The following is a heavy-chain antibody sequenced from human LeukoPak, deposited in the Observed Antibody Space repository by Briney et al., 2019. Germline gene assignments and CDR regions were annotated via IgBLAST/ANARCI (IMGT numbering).Heavy chain of an antibody. J-gene: IGHJ6*03. V-gene: IGHV4-39*07. CDR2: IYYSGST. Sequence: PSETLSLTCTVSGGSISSSSYYWGWIRQPPGKGLEWIGSIYYSGSTYYNPSLKSRVPISVDTSKNQFSLKLSSVTAADTAVYYCARDKRVAVAGTYIYYYYMDVWGNGTTVTIFS. D-gene: IGHD6-19*01. CDR1: GGSISSSSYY. CDR3: ARDKRVAVAGTYIYYYYMDV.